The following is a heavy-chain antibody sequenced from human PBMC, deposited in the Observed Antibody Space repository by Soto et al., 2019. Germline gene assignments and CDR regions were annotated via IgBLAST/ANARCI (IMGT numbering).Heavy chain of an antibody. CDR1: GGSFSGYY. CDR3: ARVARRRKFYDILTGYYKFDGNDAFDI. CDR2: INHSGST. Sequence: SETLSLTCAVYGGSFSGYYWSWIRQPPGKGLEWIGEINHSGSTNYNPSLKSRVTISVDTSKNQFSLKLSSVTAADTAVYYCARVARRRKFYDILTGYYKFDGNDAFDIWGQGTMVTVSS. J-gene: IGHJ3*02. V-gene: IGHV4-34*01. D-gene: IGHD3-9*01.